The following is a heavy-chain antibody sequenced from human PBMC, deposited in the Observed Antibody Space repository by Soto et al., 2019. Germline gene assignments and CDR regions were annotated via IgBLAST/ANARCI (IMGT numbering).Heavy chain of an antibody. Sequence: QITLKESGPTLLKPTQPLTLTCTFSGFSLTTSGVGVGWIRQPPGKALEWLALIYWVDDKRDSPSLHSRLTITKYNSKNQLVLTMNMMGPVDTATYSCAPTFPRHTAGSSGGSFPPAFGPCGQRTLVTVSS. CDR3: APTFPRHTAGSSGGSFPPAFGP. V-gene: IGHV2-5*02. CDR1: GFSLTTSGVG. J-gene: IGHJ5*02. CDR2: IYWVDDK. D-gene: IGHD2-15*01.